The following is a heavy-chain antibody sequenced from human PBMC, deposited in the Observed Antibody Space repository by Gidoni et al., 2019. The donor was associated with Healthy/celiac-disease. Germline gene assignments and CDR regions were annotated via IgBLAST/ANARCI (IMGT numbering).Heavy chain of an antibody. CDR1: GFTFSRYA. CDR2: ISYDGSNK. V-gene: IGHV3-30-3*01. J-gene: IGHJ4*02. CDR3: ASWGATGGYYFDY. Sequence: QVQLVASGGGVVQPGRSLRLSCAASGFTFSRYAMHWVRQAPGKGLEWVAVISYDGSNKYYADSVKGRFTISRDNSKNTLYLQMNSLRAEDTAVYYCASWGATGGYYFDYWGQGTLVTVSS. D-gene: IGHD1-26*01.